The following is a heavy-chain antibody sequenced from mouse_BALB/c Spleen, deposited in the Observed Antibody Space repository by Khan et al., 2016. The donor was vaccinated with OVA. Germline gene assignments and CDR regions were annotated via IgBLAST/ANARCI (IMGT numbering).Heavy chain of an antibody. CDR3: ASHLTGSFAY. D-gene: IGHD4-1*01. V-gene: IGHV5-6*01. J-gene: IGHJ3*01. CDR1: GFTFSSYS. CDR2: MSSGGDYT. Sequence: EVELVESGGDLVKPGGSLKLSCAASGFTFSSYSMSWVRQIPDKRLEWVATMSSGGDYTYYPDSVKGRFTISRDNAKNTLYLQMRSLTSEDTTMYDCASHLTGSFAYWGQGTLVTVSA.